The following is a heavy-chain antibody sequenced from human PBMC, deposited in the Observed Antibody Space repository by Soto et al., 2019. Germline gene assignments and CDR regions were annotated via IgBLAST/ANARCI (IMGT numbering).Heavy chain of an antibody. CDR2: IKEDGSEK. D-gene: IGHD6-19*01. J-gene: IGHJ4*02. CDR1: GFTFSAYW. CDR3: ARAGYDSAWRTPLPHFDY. V-gene: IGHV3-7*01. Sequence: PGGSLRLSCAASGFTFSAYWMSWVRQAPGKGLEWVANIKEDGSEKYYVDSVRGRFSISRDNAKNSLYLQLNSLRTEDTAVYYCARAGYDSAWRTPLPHFDYWGQGTLVTVSS.